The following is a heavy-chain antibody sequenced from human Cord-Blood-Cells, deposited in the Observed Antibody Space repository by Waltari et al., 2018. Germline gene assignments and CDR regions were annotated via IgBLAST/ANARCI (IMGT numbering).Heavy chain of an antibody. CDR3: ARGGDYGDYAEYFQH. V-gene: IGHV1-3*01. CDR2: INAGNGNT. D-gene: IGHD4-17*01. CDR1: GYTFTSYA. J-gene: IGHJ1*01. Sequence: QVQLVQSGAEVKKPGASVKVSCKASGYTFTSYAMHWVRQAPGQTLEWMGWINAGNGNTKYSQKFQGRVTITRYTSASTAYMELSSLRSEDTAVYYCARGGDYGDYAEYFQHWGQGTLVTVSS.